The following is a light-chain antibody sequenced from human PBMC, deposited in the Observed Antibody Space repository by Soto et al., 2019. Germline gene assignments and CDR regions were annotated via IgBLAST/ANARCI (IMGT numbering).Light chain of an antibody. CDR1: SRDIGGYNY. CDR2: EVT. CDR3: TSYRDSSIV. V-gene: IGLV2-14*01. J-gene: IGLJ3*02. Sequence: QSVLTQPASVSGSPGQSITISCTGTSRDIGGYNYVSWYQQHPGKAPKLMIYEVTNRPSGISNRFSGSKSGTTASLTISGLHAEDEADYYCTSYRDSSIVFGGGTKLTVL.